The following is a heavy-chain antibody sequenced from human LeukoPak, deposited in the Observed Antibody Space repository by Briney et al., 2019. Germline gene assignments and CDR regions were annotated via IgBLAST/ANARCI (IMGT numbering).Heavy chain of an antibody. CDR3: ARVRGYDILTRDY. D-gene: IGHD3-9*01. CDR2: IYYSGST. J-gene: IGHJ4*02. Sequence: SETLSLTCTVSGGSISSSSYYWGWIRQPPGKGLEWIGSIYYSGSTYYNPSLKSRVTISVDTSKNQFSLKLSSVTAADTAVYYCARVRGYDILTRDYWGQGTLVTVSS. V-gene: IGHV4-39*07. CDR1: GGSISSSSYY.